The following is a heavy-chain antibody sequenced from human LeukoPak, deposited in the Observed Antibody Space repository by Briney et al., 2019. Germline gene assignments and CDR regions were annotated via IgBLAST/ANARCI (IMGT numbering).Heavy chain of an antibody. Sequence: SETLSLTCAVYGGSFSGYYWTWIRQPPGKGLEWIGEINHSGSTNYNPSLKSRITISVDPSKNQFSLKLSSVIAADTAVYYCARLTGGNWFDPWGEGTLVTVSS. V-gene: IGHV4-34*01. J-gene: IGHJ5*02. CDR3: ARLTGGNWFDP. CDR2: INHSGST. D-gene: IGHD1-14*01. CDR1: GGSFSGYY.